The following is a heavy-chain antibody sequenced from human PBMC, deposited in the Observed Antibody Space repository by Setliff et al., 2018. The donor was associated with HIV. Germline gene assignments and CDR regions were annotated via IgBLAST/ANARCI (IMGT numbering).Heavy chain of an antibody. D-gene: IGHD1-26*01. CDR2: INHSGAT. CDR1: GGSFSGYY. CDR3: AIGGFCTTSASCFRIFDY. J-gene: IGHJ4*02. V-gene: IGHV4-34*01. Sequence: PSETLSLTCAVYGGSFSGYYWSWIRQSPGKGLEWIGEINHSGATNYNPSLKSRAGISIDRSKNQFSLEMTSVTAADAAVYFCAIGGFCTTSASCFRIFDYWGQGTRVTVSS.